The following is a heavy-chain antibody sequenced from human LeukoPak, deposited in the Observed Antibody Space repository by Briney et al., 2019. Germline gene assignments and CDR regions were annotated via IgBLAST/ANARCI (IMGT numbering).Heavy chain of an antibody. CDR3: ARDSWFSSGSDAFDI. CDR2: IKQDGSEK. V-gene: IGHV3-7*01. Sequence: PGGSLRLSCAASGFTFSSYWMSWVRQAPGKGLEWVANIKQDGSEKYYVDSVKGRFTISRDNAKNSLYLQMNSLRAEDTAVYYCARDSWFSSGSDAFDIWGQGTMVTVSS. D-gene: IGHD3-22*01. CDR1: GFTFSSYW. J-gene: IGHJ3*02.